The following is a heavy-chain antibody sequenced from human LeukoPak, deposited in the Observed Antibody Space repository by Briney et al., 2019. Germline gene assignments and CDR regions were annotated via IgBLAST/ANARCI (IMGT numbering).Heavy chain of an antibody. CDR1: GFTFSSYT. CDR3: ARGTATGSYDY. CDR2: ITSDGGYT. Sequence: GGSLRLSCAVSGFTFSSYTFHWVRQAPGGGLEYISAITSDGGYTYYANSVKGRFTISRDNSKSTLYLQMGSLRAEDMAVYYCARGTATGSYDYWGQGTLVTVSS. J-gene: IGHJ4*02. V-gene: IGHV3-64*01. D-gene: IGHD3-10*01.